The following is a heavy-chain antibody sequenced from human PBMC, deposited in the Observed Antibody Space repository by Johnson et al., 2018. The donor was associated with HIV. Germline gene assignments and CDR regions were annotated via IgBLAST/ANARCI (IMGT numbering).Heavy chain of an antibody. J-gene: IGHJ3*02. CDR2: FYSGGST. CDR3: ARAYTYGAFDI. CDR1: GFIVSSNY. V-gene: IGHV3-66*01. Sequence: VLLVESGGGLVQPGGSLRLSCAASGFIVSSNYMNWVRQAPGKGLEWVSVFYSGGSTYHADSVKGRFIISRDNSKSTLYLQMNSLRAEDTAVYYCARAYTYGAFDIWGQGTTVTISS. D-gene: IGHD5-18*01.